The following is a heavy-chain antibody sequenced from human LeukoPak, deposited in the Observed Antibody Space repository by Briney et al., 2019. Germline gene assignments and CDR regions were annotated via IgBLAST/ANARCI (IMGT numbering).Heavy chain of an antibody. J-gene: IGHJ6*02. CDR3: ARVTDSSDYYSYCYYGMDV. V-gene: IGHV1-69*04. Sequence: SVKVSCKASGGTFSSYAISWVRQAPGQGLEWMGRIIPILGIANYAQKFQGRVTITADKSTSTAYMELSSLRSEDTAVYYCARVTDSSDYYSYCYYGMDVWGQGTTVTVSS. CDR1: GGTFSSYA. CDR2: IIPILGIA. D-gene: IGHD3-22*01.